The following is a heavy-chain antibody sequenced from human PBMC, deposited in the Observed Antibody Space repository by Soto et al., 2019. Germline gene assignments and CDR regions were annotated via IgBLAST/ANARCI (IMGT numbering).Heavy chain of an antibody. D-gene: IGHD2-15*01. CDR2: IWYDGSNK. V-gene: IGHV3-33*01. Sequence: GGSLRLSCAASGFTFSSYGMHWVRQAPGKGLEWVAVIWYDGSNKYYADSVKGRFTISRDNSKNTLYLQMNSLRAEDTAVYYCARDGTLLLPYYYMDVWGKGTTVTVSS. J-gene: IGHJ6*03. CDR1: GFTFSSYG. CDR3: ARDGTLLLPYYYMDV.